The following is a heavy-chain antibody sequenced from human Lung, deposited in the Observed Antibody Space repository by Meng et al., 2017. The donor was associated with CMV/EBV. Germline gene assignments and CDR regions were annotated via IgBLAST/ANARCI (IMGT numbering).Heavy chain of an antibody. CDR2: IIPIFGTA. D-gene: IGHD2-21*01. Sequence: SVXVSXXASGGTFSSYAISWVRQAPGQGLEWMGGIIPIFGTANYAQKFQGRVTITTDESTSTAYMELSSLRSEDTAVYYCARASQAYCGGDCSEVDYWGQGTLVTVSS. J-gene: IGHJ4*02. CDR3: ARASQAYCGGDCSEVDY. CDR1: GGTFSSYA. V-gene: IGHV1-69*05.